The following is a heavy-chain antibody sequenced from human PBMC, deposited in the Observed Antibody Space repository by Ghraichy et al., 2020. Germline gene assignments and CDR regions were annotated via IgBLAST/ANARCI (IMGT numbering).Heavy chain of an antibody. CDR1: GYTFTSYG. CDR3: ARDPGRDSYRYDPTTKFDY. Sequence: ASVKVSCKASGYTFTSYGISWVRQAPGQGLEWMGWISAYNGNTNYAQKLQGRVTMTTDTSTSTAYMELRSLRSDDTAVYYCARDPGRDSYRYDPTTKFDYWGQGTLVTVSS. J-gene: IGHJ4*02. D-gene: IGHD5-18*01. V-gene: IGHV1-18*01. CDR2: ISAYNGNT.